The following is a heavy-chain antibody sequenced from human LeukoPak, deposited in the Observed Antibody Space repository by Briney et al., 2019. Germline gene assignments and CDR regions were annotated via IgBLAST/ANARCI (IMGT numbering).Heavy chain of an antibody. D-gene: IGHD3-9*01. J-gene: IGHJ4*02. Sequence: SVKVSGKASGGTLSDHVISWVRQAPGHGLEWMGGIIPLKGTSKLTQKLQDRATISADESTNTVYMEVRSLRSEDTALYYCATYDVLTGFEYWGQGTLVIVSS. CDR3: ATYDVLTGFEY. CDR2: IIPLKGTS. CDR1: GGTLSDHV. V-gene: IGHV1-69*13.